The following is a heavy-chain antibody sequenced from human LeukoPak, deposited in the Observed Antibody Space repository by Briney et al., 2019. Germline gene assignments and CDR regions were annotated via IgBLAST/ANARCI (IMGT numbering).Heavy chain of an antibody. D-gene: IGHD7-27*01. Sequence: GGSLRLSCAASGFIFSDYYMSWIRQAPGKGLEWISYISGSGGDIYYVDPVKGRFTISRDNAKNSLYLQMNSLRAEDTALYYCARAWGSADYWGQGTLVTVSS. CDR2: ISGSGGDI. J-gene: IGHJ4*02. CDR3: ARAWGSADY. CDR1: GFIFSDYY. V-gene: IGHV3-11*01.